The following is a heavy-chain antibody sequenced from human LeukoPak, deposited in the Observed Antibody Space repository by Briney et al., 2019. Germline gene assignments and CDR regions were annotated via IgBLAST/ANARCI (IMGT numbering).Heavy chain of an antibody. V-gene: IGHV3-30*18. J-gene: IGHJ4*02. Sequence: GGSLRLSCAASAFTLSSYGMYWVRQAPGKGLEWVAAISYNGSNKYYADSVKGRFTISRDNSKNTLYLQMNSLRAEDTAVYYCAKGLQKFDRSSSFDYWGQGTLVTVSS. CDR3: AKGLQKFDRSSSFDY. D-gene: IGHD3-10*01. CDR1: AFTLSSYG. CDR2: ISYNGSNK.